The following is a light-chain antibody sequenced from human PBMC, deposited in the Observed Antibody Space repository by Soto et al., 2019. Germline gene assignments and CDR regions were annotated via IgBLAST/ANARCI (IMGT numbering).Light chain of an antibody. CDR2: GTS. CDR1: QTISSNY. CDR3: QQYVSWT. J-gene: IGKJ1*01. Sequence: EIVLTQSPGTLSVSPGERATLSCRASQTISSNYLAWYQQKPCQAPSLLIYGTSSRATGIPDRFSGSGSGIDFTLTISRLEPEDSAIYYCQQYVSWTFGQGTKVEIK. V-gene: IGKV3-20*01.